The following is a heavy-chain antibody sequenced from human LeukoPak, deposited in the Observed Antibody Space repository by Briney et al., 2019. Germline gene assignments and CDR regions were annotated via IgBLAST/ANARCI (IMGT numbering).Heavy chain of an antibody. V-gene: IGHV1-18*01. Sequence: GASVKVSCKASGGTFSSYAISWVRQAPGQGLEWMGWISAYNGNTNYAQKLQGRVTMTTDTSTSTAYMELRSLRSDDTAVYYCARIPKYSSGWSSFDYYYGMDVWGQGTTVTVSS. CDR3: ARIPKYSSGWSSFDYYYGMDV. J-gene: IGHJ6*02. CDR2: ISAYNGNT. D-gene: IGHD6-19*01. CDR1: GGTFSSYA.